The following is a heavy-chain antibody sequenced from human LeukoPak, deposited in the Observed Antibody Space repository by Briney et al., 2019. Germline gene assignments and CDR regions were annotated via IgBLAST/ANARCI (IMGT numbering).Heavy chain of an antibody. J-gene: IGHJ3*02. CDR1: GFTFSSYS. CDR2: ISSSSSYI. Sequence: PGGSLRLSCAASGFTFSSYSMNWVRQAPGKGLEWVSSISSSSSYIYYADSVKGRFTISRDNAKNSLDLQMNRLRGEETAVYYCARERGGGGDAFDSWGQGRMVTVCS. CDR3: ARERGGGGDAFDS. D-gene: IGHD3-16*01. V-gene: IGHV3-21*01.